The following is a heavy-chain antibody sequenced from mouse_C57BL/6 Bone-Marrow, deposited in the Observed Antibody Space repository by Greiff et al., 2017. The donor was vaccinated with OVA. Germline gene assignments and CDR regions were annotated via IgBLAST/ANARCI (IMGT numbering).Heavy chain of an antibody. J-gene: IGHJ2*01. D-gene: IGHD1-1*01. CDR1: GYTFTSYG. V-gene: IGHV1-81*01. Sequence: QVQLQQSGAELARPGASVKLSCKASGYTFTSYGISWVKQRTGQGLEWIGEIYPRSGNTYYNEKFKGKATLTADKSSSTAYMELRSLTSEDSAVYSCAREVYGSSYFDYWGQGTTLTVSS. CDR3: AREVYGSSYFDY. CDR2: IYPRSGNT.